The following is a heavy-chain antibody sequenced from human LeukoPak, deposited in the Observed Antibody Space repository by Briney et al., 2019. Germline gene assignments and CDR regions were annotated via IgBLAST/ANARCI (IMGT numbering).Heavy chain of an antibody. CDR1: GYTFTSYG. CDR3: ARDRTTVTTLFDY. Sequence: ASVKLSCKASGYTFTSYGISWVRHAPGQGLEWMGWISAYNGNTNYAQKLQGRVTMTTDTSTSTVYMELRSLRSDDTAVYYCARDRTTVTTLFDYWGQGTLVTVSS. J-gene: IGHJ4*02. V-gene: IGHV1-18*04. D-gene: IGHD4-17*01. CDR2: ISAYNGNT.